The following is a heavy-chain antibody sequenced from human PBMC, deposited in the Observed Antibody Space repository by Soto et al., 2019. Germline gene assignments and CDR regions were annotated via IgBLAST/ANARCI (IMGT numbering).Heavy chain of an antibody. Sequence: SLRLSCASSGFSFSSCERSCVRQAPGKGLEWVSYISGSGTSTQYSDSVKSRFTISRDNAKNSLHLQMNSLGAEDTAVYYCASKIVTPGYHYYDYWGQGTLVTVSS. CDR1: GFSFSSCE. CDR2: ISGSGTST. CDR3: ASKIVTPGYHYYDY. V-gene: IGHV3-48*03. D-gene: IGHD3-9*01. J-gene: IGHJ4*02.